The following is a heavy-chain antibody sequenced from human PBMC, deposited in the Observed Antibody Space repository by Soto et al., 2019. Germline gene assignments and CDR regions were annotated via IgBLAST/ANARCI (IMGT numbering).Heavy chain of an antibody. J-gene: IGHJ4*02. D-gene: IGHD3-16*01. Sequence: EVQLVESGGGLVKPGGSLRLSCAASGFTFTTYFMNWVRQAPGKGLEWVSSITDSGNYMYYANSVKGRFTISRDNAKNVLFLQMNSLRAVETAVYYCAREGEGKTGYFDYWGQGALVTVSS. V-gene: IGHV3-21*01. CDR3: AREGEGKTGYFDY. CDR2: ITDSGNYM. CDR1: GFTFTTYF.